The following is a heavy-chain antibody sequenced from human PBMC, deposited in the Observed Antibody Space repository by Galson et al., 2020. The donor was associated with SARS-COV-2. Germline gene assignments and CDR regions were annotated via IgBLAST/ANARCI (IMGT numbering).Heavy chain of an antibody. J-gene: IGHJ3*02. V-gene: IGHV1-58*01. CDR2: IVVGSGNT. Sequence: SVKVSCKASGFTFTSSAVQWVRQARGHRLEWIGWIVVGSGNTNYAQKFQERVTITRDMSTSTAYMELSSLRSEDTAVYYCAAPSCSSTSCYDAFDIWGQGTMVTVSS. D-gene: IGHD2-2*01. CDR3: AAPSCSSTSCYDAFDI. CDR1: GFTFTSSA.